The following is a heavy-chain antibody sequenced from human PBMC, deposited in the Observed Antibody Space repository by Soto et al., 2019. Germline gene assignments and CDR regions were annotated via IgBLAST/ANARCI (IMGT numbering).Heavy chain of an antibody. CDR1: GFSFMSYG. Sequence: QVQLVESGGGVVQPGTSLRLSCAASGFSFMSYGMHWVRQAPGKGLEWVGGIWYDGSKKYYSDSVKGRFTISRDDSKNTLFLQMDSLRAEDTAVYYCARPDLSGSYYRPYFDYWGQGTLVTVSS. V-gene: IGHV3-33*01. J-gene: IGHJ4*02. CDR3: ARPDLSGSYYRPYFDY. D-gene: IGHD3-10*01. CDR2: IWYDGSKK.